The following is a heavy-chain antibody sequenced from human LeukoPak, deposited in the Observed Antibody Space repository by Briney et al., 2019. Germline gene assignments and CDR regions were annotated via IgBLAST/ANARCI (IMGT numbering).Heavy chain of an antibody. Sequence: SETLSLTCAVYGGSFSGYYWSWIRQPPGKGLEWIGEINHSGSTNYNPSLKSRVTISVDTSKNQFSLKLSSVTAADTAVYYCARVGYSYGHDPTDYWGQGTLVTVSS. CDR1: GGSFSGYY. D-gene: IGHD5-18*01. J-gene: IGHJ4*02. CDR3: ARVGYSYGHDPTDY. CDR2: INHSGST. V-gene: IGHV4-34*01.